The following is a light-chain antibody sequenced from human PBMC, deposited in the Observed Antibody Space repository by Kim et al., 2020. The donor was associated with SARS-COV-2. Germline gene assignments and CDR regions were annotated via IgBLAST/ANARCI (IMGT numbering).Light chain of an antibody. CDR3: QHYCTSPYS. CDR2: GAS. J-gene: IGKJ2*03. V-gene: IGKV3-20*01. CDR1: HIVSNNY. Sequence: LSPGERAPPSCRASHIVSNNYLAWYQQNPGQAPSLLIYGASNRATGFPDRFTGSGSGTDFTLPINRVEPEDFAVYYCQHYCTSPYSFGQGTRLEI.